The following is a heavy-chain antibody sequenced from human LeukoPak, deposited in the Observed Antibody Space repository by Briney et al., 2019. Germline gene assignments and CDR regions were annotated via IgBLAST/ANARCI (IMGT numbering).Heavy chain of an antibody. CDR3: ARSGYSHGYYTNWFDP. J-gene: IGHJ5*02. D-gene: IGHD5-18*01. CDR2: SYTSGST. Sequence: SETLSLTCTVSGDSISSGFYYWSWSRQPAGKGLEWIGRSYTSGSTNYNPSLKSRVTISVDTSKNQFSLKLSSVTAADTAVYYCARSGYSHGYYTNWFDPWGQGTLVTVSS. CDR1: GDSISSGFYY. V-gene: IGHV4-61*02.